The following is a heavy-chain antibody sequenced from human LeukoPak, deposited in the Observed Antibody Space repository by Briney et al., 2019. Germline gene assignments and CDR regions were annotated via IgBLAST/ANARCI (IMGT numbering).Heavy chain of an antibody. CDR3: ARDLSLFPFDY. Sequence: GGSLRLSCAASGFTFSSYSMNWVRQAPGKGLEWVSSISSSSSYIYYTDSVKGRFAIPRDNDKNSLYLQMNSLRAEDTAVYYCARDLSLFPFDYWGQGTLVTVSS. D-gene: IGHD3-16*02. J-gene: IGHJ4*02. V-gene: IGHV3-21*01. CDR2: ISSSSSYI. CDR1: GFTFSSYS.